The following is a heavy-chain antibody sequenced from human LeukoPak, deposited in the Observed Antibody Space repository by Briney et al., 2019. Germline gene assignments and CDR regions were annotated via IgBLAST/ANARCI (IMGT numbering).Heavy chain of an antibody. V-gene: IGHV3-23*01. J-gene: IGHJ4*02. Sequence: GGSLRLSCAASGLTFSSYAITWGRPPPGKGLGWVLGISDSGGGTYYAVSVKGRFTSARDNSKDTLYLQMNSLRAEDTAVYYGVKGRTEGPLLDFDYWGQGTLVTVSS. CDR1: GLTFSSYA. CDR2: ISDSGGGT. CDR3: VKGRTEGPLLDFDY.